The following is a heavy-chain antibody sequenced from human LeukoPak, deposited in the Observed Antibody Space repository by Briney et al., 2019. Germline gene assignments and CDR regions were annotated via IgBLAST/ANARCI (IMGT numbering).Heavy chain of an antibody. J-gene: IGHJ4*02. V-gene: IGHV1-69*05. D-gene: IGHD6-25*01. CDR3: ARDRDRAARIPCY. CDR1: GCTFTSYD. CDR2: IIPIFGTA. Sequence: SVKVSCKASGCTFTSYDINWVRQANGPGLEWMGRIIPIFGTANYAQKFQGRVTITTDESTSTAYMELSSLRSEDTAVYYCARDRDRAARIPCYWGQGALVTVSS.